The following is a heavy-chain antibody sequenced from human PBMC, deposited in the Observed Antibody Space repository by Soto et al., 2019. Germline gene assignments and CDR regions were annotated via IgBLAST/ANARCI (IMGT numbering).Heavy chain of an antibody. CDR3: TRDRGGNFYGGFDY. CDR2: INIEGSTT. CDR1: GFTFNNYW. J-gene: IGHJ4*02. D-gene: IGHD1-26*01. Sequence: EVQLVESGGGLVQPGGSLRLSCAAYGFTFNNYWMHWVRQAPGKGLVWVSRINIEGSTTDYADSVRGRFAISRDNAKNKLYLQYNSQRDEDTAVYYCTRDRGGNFYGGFDYWGRGTRVTVSP. V-gene: IGHV3-74*01.